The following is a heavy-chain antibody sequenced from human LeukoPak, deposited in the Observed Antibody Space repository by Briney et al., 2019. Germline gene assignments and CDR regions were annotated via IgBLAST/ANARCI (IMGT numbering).Heavy chain of an antibody. D-gene: IGHD6-13*01. J-gene: IGHJ5*02. CDR3: ARVRSGKTGIAAAYWRFDP. CDR1: GYTFTSYG. V-gene: IGHV1-8*01. CDR2: MNPNSGNT. Sequence: ASVKVSCKASGYTFTSYGINWVRQATGQGLEWMGWMNPNSGNTGYAQKFQGRVTMTRNTSISTAYMELSSLRSEDTAVYYCARVRSGKTGIAAAYWRFDPWGQGTLVTVSS.